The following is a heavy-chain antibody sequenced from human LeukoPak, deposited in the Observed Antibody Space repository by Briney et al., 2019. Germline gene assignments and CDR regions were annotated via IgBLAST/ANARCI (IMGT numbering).Heavy chain of an antibody. Sequence: SETLSLTCTVSGGSISSISYYWGWIRQPPGKGLEWIGTIYYSGSTSYNPSLKSRVTISVDTSKNQFSLKLSSVTAADTAVYYWARNVWVVTPGDCYFDLWGGGTVVCVSS. CDR1: GGSISSISYY. CDR3: ARNVWVVTPGDCYFDL. D-gene: IGHD2-21*02. J-gene: IGHJ2*01. V-gene: IGHV4-39*07. CDR2: IYYSGST.